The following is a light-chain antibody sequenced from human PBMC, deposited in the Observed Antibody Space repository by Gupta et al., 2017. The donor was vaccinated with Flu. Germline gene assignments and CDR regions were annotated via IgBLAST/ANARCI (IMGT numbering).Light chain of an antibody. CDR1: QGISSY. J-gene: IGKJ5*01. Sequence: QLTQSPSFLSASVGDRVTITCRASQGISSYLAWYQQKPGKAPKLLIYAASTLQSGVPSRFSGSGSGTEFTLTISSLQPEDFATYYCQQLNSYPITFGQGTRLEIK. V-gene: IGKV1-9*01. CDR3: QQLNSYPIT. CDR2: AAS.